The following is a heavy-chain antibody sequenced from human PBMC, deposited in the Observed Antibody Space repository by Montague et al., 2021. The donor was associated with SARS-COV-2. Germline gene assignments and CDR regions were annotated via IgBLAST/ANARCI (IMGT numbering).Heavy chain of an antibody. Sequence: PALVKPTQTLTLTCTFSGFSLSTSGMCVSWIRQPPGKALEWLARIDWDDDNYYSTSLKTRLTISEDTSKNQVVLTMTNMDPVDTATYYCAREYSSGVFFDYWGQGTLVTVSS. D-gene: IGHD6-19*01. J-gene: IGHJ4*02. CDR1: GFSLSTSGMC. V-gene: IGHV2-70*11. CDR3: AREYSSGVFFDY. CDR2: IDWDDDN.